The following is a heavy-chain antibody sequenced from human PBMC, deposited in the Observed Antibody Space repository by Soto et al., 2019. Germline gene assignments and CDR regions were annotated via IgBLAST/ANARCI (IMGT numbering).Heavy chain of an antibody. D-gene: IGHD3-10*01. CDR3: ARGDFSSGSYYNPTPTWFDP. V-gene: IGHV4-39*01. CDR2: VYFSGTT. Sequence: SETLSLTCTLSGASITSITLLCIWISQPPGNGLEWIGTVYFSGTTYYNPSLRSRVTISVDTSKNQFSLRLSSVTAADTSVYYCARGDFSSGSYYNPTPTWFDPWGQGTLVTVSS. CDR1: GASITSITLL. J-gene: IGHJ5*02.